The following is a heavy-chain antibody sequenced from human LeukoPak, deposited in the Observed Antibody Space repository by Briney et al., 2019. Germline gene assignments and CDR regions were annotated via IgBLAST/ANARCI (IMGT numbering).Heavy chain of an antibody. CDR3: ARDRANDILFVVAATPFVAYYCGIAV. CDR1: LGTFSSYA. D-gene: IGHD2-15*01. V-gene: IGHV1-69*01. J-gene: IGHJ6*02. CDR2: IIPIFGTA. Sequence: GSSVKVSCKPSLGTFSSYAISSARQAPGQELEWMGGIIPIFGTANSAQKFHSRVTYTAVQSSSTDYLVLSSLRPEDTAVYYCARDRANDILFVVAATPFVAYYCGIAVWGQGATVTVSS.